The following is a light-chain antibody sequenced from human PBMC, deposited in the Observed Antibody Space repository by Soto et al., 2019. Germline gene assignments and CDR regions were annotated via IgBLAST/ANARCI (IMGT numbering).Light chain of an antibody. CDR2: GNS. Sequence: QSVLTQPPSVSGAPGQRVTISCTGSSSNIGAGYDVHWYQQLPGTAPKLLIYGNSNRPSEVPDRFSGSKSGTSASLAITGLQAEDEADYSCQSYDSSLSGYVVFGRGTQVTVL. CDR1: SSNIGAGYD. V-gene: IGLV1-40*01. CDR3: QSYDSSLSGYVV. J-gene: IGLJ2*01.